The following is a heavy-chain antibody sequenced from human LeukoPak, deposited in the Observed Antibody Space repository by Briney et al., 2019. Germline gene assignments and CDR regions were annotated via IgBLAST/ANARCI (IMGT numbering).Heavy chain of an antibody. V-gene: IGHV1-24*01. CDR3: ATRRTTVTAFGY. CDR1: GYTLTELS. J-gene: IGHJ4*02. D-gene: IGHD4-17*01. CDR2: FDPEDGET. Sequence: GASVKVSCKVSGYTLTELSMHWVRQAPGKGLEWMGGFDPEDGETIYAQKVQGRVTMTEDTSTETDHMELRSLRSEDTAVYSCATRRTTVTAFGYWGQGTLVTVSS.